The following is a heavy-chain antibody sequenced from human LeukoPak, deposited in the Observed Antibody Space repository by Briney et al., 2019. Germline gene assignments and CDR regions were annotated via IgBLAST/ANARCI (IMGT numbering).Heavy chain of an antibody. D-gene: IGHD3-22*01. CDR1: HYTFTNYG. V-gene: IGHV1-2*02. CDR2: INPNSGGT. CDR3: ARDQYYYDSSGYYYDY. J-gene: IGHJ4*02. Sequence: ASVKVSCKASHYTFTNYGISWVRQAPGQGLEWMGWINPNSGGTNYAQKFQGRVTMTRDTSISTAYMELSRLRSDDTAVYYCARDQYYYDSSGYYYDYWGQGTLVTVSS.